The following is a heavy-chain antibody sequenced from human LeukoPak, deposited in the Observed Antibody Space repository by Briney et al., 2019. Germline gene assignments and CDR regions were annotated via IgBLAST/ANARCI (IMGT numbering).Heavy chain of an antibody. CDR1: GFTFSNVW. CDR2: ISSSGTTI. J-gene: IGHJ4*02. V-gene: IGHV3-48*03. Sequence: GGSLRLSCAASGFTFSNVWVNWVRQAPGKGLEWVSYISSSGTTIYYADSVKGRFTISRDNAKNSLYLQMNSLRAEDTAVYYCAREKGVAAGYFDYWGQGTLVTVSS. CDR3: AREKGVAAGYFDY. D-gene: IGHD6-13*01.